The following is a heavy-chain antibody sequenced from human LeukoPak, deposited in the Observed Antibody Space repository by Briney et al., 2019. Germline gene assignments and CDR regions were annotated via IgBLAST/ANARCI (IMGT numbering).Heavy chain of an antibody. D-gene: IGHD3-9*01. V-gene: IGHV1-24*01. CDR2: FDPEDGET. Sequence: ASVKVSCKVSGYTLTELSIHWVRQAPGKGLEWMGGFDPEDGETIYARKFQGRVTMTEDTSTDTTYMEVSNLRSEDTAVYYCATTNYDILTGYLYFDNWGQGTLVTVSS. CDR1: GYTLTELS. J-gene: IGHJ4*02. CDR3: ATTNYDILTGYLYFDN.